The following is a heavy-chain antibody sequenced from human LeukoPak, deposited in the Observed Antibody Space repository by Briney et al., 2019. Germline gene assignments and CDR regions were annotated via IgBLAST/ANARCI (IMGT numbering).Heavy chain of an antibody. Sequence: GGSLRLSCAASGFTFRSYDMNWVRQATGKGLEWVSAIGIGGDTYYPGSVKGRFTISRENAKNSLYLQMNSLRAGDTAVYYCVRQATPHGHFDYWGQGILVTVSS. J-gene: IGHJ4*02. D-gene: IGHD2-15*01. CDR1: GFTFRSYD. CDR2: IGIGGDT. CDR3: VRQATPHGHFDY. V-gene: IGHV3-13*01.